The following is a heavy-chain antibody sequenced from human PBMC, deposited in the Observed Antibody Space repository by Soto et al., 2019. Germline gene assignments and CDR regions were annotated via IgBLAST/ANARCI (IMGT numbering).Heavy chain of an antibody. CDR2: IYYSGST. Sequence: PSETLSLTCTVSGGSISSYYWSWIRQPPGKGLEWIGYIYYSGSTNYNPSLKSRVTISVDTSKNQFSLKLSSVTAADTAVYYCARGGGYCSGGSCYYYYGMDVWGQGTLVTVSS. J-gene: IGHJ6*02. D-gene: IGHD2-15*01. V-gene: IGHV4-59*08. CDR1: GGSISSYY. CDR3: ARGGGYCSGGSCYYYYGMDV.